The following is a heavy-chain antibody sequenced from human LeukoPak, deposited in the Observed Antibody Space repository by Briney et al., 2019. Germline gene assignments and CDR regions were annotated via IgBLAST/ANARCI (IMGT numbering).Heavy chain of an antibody. CDR2: IRYDGTDK. V-gene: IGHV3-30*02. Sequence: GGSLRLSCAASGFTFSNHGMHWVRQAPGKGLEWVAFIRYDGTDKYYADSVKGRFTISRDNSENAVSLQLNSLRAEDTAVYYCGKGLAYTYPYSGNMDVWGKGTTVTISS. J-gene: IGHJ6*03. CDR3: GKGLAYTYPYSGNMDV. CDR1: GFTFSNHG. D-gene: IGHD5-18*01.